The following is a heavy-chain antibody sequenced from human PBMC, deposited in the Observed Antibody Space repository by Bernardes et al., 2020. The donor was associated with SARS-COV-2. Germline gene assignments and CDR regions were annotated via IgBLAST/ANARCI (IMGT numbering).Heavy chain of an antibody. CDR2: INPKSGVT. CDR3: ARRRSVDSVLNY. V-gene: IGHV1-2*06. J-gene: IGHJ4*02. D-gene: IGHD5-12*01. Sequence: ASVKVSCKASGYIFTDYYIHWVRQAPGQGLEWMGRINPKSGVTNYAQNFQGRVTMTRDTSITTASMELSSLTSDDTAVYFCARRRSVDSVLNYWGQGTLVIVSS. CDR1: GYIFTDYY.